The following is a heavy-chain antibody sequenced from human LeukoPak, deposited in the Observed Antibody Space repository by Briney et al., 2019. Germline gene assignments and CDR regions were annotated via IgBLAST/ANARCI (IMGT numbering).Heavy chain of an antibody. CDR3: ARGLPDKGFDP. CDR1: GGSISSYY. V-gene: IGHV4-59*01. J-gene: IGHJ5*02. D-gene: IGHD4-11*01. Sequence: SETLSLTCTVSGGSISSYYWGWIRQPPGKGLEGIGYIYYSGSTNYHPSLKSRVTISVDTSKNQFSLKLSSVTAADTAVYYCARGLPDKGFDPWGQGTLVTVSS. CDR2: IYYSGST.